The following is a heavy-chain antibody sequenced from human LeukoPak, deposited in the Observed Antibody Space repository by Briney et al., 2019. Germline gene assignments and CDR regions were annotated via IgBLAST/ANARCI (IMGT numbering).Heavy chain of an antibody. CDR2: ISSSGSTI. V-gene: IGHV3-48*03. J-gene: IGHJ3*02. CDR1: GFTFSSYE. Sequence: GGSLRLSCAASGFTFSSYEMNWVRQAPGKGLEWVSYISSSGSTIYYADSVKGRFTISRDNAKNSLYLQMNSLRAEDTAVYYCAREASYYDSSGYHDAFDIWGQGTMVTVSS. D-gene: IGHD3-22*01. CDR3: AREASYYDSSGYHDAFDI.